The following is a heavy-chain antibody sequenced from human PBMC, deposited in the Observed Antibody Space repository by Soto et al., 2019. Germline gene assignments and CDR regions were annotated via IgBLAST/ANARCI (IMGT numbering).Heavy chain of an antibody. Sequence: EVQLVESGGGLVQPGGSLRLSCAASGFTFSSYWMSWVRQAPGKGLEWVANIKQDGSEKYYVDSVKGRFTISRDNAKNSLYLQMNSLRAEDTAVYYCARALQQLVHWFDSWGQGTLVTVSS. CDR1: GFTFSSYW. V-gene: IGHV3-7*01. D-gene: IGHD6-13*01. CDR3: ARALQQLVHWFDS. CDR2: IKQDGSEK. J-gene: IGHJ5*01.